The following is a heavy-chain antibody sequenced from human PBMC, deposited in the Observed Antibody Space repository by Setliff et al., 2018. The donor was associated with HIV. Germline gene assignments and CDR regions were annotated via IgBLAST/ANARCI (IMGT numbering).Heavy chain of an antibody. CDR3: ARFVHSSGWYSSSYYYYMDV. D-gene: IGHD3-22*01. CDR2: IYPGDSDT. J-gene: IGHJ6*03. V-gene: IGHV5-51*01. CDR1: GYRFTSYW. Sequence: GESLKISCKGSGYRFTSYWIGWVRQMPGKGLEWMGIIYPGDSDTTYSPSFQGQVNISADKSISTAYLQWSSLKASDTAMYYCARFVHSSGWYSSSYYYYMDVWGKGTTVTVSS.